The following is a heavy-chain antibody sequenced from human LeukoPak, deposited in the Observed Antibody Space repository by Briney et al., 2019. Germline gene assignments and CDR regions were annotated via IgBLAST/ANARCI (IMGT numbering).Heavy chain of an antibody. Sequence: PGGSLRLSCKASGFTVSNNGINWVRQAPGKGLEWVALIYSGGTTNYPDSVNSRFTISRDNSKNTLYLQMTNARVEDTTVYYCAGDHPGIAASVSGGWGQGTLVTVSS. CDR2: IYSGGTT. J-gene: IGHJ4*02. D-gene: IGHD6-13*01. CDR1: GFTVSNNG. CDR3: AGDHPGIAASVSGG. V-gene: IGHV3-53*01.